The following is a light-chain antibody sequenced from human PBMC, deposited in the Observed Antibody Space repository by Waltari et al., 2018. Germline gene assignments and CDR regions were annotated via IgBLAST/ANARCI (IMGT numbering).Light chain of an antibody. CDR1: QSVLYSSNSENY. V-gene: IGKV4-1*01. J-gene: IGKJ2*01. Sequence: DIVMTQSPDSLAVSLGERATINCKSSQSVLYSSNSENYLAWYQQKPGQPPKLLIYWASTRESGVPDRFSGSGSGTDFTLTISSLQAEDVAVYYCQQYYSTPNTFGQGTKLEIK. CDR3: QQYYSTPNT. CDR2: WAS.